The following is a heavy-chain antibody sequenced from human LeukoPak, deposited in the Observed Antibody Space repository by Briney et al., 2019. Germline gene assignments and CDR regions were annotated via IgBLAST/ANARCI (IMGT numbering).Heavy chain of an antibody. V-gene: IGHV3-74*01. D-gene: IGHD3-22*01. J-gene: IGHJ5*02. CDR1: GFTFSNYW. CDR3: ARDLGQYYDTSDNWFDP. CDR2: INSDGINT. Sequence: GGSLRLSCAASGFTFSNYWRHWGRQAPGKGLVWVSRINSDGINTSYADSVKGRFTISRDNAKNTLNLQMNSLRAEDTAVYYCARDLGQYYDTSDNWFDPWGQGTLVTVSS.